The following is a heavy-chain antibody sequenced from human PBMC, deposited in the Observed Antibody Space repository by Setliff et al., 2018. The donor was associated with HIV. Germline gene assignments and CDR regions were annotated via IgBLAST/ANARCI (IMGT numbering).Heavy chain of an antibody. Sequence: GASVKVSYKASGYTFTNYALYWVRQAPGQRPEYMGYIHTDSGKTYFSQKFQGRVTLTRDTSASTAYMELSSLRSEDTAIYYCARQSVSATFDSWGQGTLVTVSS. CDR3: ARQSVSATFDS. CDR2: IHTDSGKT. D-gene: IGHD6-19*01. J-gene: IGHJ4*02. V-gene: IGHV1-3*04. CDR1: GYTFTNYA.